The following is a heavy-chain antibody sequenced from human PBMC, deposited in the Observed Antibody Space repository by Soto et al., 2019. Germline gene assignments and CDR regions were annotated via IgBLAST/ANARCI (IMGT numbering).Heavy chain of an antibody. Sequence: GSAVKLSCKASGVTFNRQDMRWVRQAPGQGLEWMGGIIPMFGTPHYAEKFQDRVTITADESTGTAYLELSSLTSEDTAGYYCVTREGRHRDRFDYWGTGTRVIVSS. V-gene: IGHV1-69*13. CDR1: GVTFNRQD. D-gene: IGHD1-26*01. J-gene: IGHJ4*02. CDR2: IIPMFGTP. CDR3: VTREGRHRDRFDY.